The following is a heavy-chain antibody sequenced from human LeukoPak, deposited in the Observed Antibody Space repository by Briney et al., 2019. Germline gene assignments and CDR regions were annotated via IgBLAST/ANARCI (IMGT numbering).Heavy chain of an antibody. V-gene: IGHV3-53*05. J-gene: IGHJ5*02. D-gene: IGHD3-22*01. CDR1: EFIVSSNY. CDR2: IYSSGTT. CDR3: AKDPASSGLNWFDP. Sequence: GGSLRLSCAASEFIVSSNYMNWVRQAPGKGLGWVAVIYSSGTTYYADSVKGRFTISRDNAKNSLYLQMNSLRAEDTALYYCAKDPASSGLNWFDPWGQGTLVTVSS.